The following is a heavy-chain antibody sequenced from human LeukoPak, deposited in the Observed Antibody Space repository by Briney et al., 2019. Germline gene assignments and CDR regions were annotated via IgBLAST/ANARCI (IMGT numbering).Heavy chain of an antibody. V-gene: IGHV1-18*01. CDR2: IDTYSGNT. Sequence: ASVKVSCKASGYTFTTYRITWVRQAPGQGLEWMGWIDTYSGNTNYAQKVQGRVTMTTDTSTSTAYMELRSLRSDDTAVYYCARVHPSGSYHKYWGQGTLVTVSS. CDR3: ARVHPSGSYHKY. CDR1: GYTFTTYR. J-gene: IGHJ4*02. D-gene: IGHD3-10*01.